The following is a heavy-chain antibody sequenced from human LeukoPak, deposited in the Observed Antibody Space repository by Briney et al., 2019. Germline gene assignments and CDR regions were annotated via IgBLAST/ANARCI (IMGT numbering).Heavy chain of an antibody. CDR3: AREEYDFWSGYQVY. J-gene: IGHJ4*02. CDR2: IYTSGST. Sequence: PSETLSLTCTVSGGSISSYYWSWIRQPAGKGLEWIGRIYTSGSTNYNPSLKSRVTISVDTSKNQFSLKLSSVTAADTAVYYCAREEYDFWSGYQVYWGQGTLVTVSS. D-gene: IGHD3-3*01. CDR1: GGSISSYY. V-gene: IGHV4-4*07.